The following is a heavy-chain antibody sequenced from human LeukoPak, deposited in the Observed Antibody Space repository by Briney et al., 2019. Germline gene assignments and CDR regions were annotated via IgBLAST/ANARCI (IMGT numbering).Heavy chain of an antibody. D-gene: IGHD1-26*01. CDR3: ARVVRELRIGHYYYYYYMDV. V-gene: IGHV1-3*03. Sequence: ASVKVSCKASGYTFTSYAMHWVRQAPGQRLEWMGWINAGNGNTKYSQEFQGRVTITRDTSASTAYMELSSLRSEDTAVYYCARVVRELRIGHYYYYYYMDVWGKGTTVTVSS. CDR1: GYTFTSYA. J-gene: IGHJ6*03. CDR2: INAGNGNT.